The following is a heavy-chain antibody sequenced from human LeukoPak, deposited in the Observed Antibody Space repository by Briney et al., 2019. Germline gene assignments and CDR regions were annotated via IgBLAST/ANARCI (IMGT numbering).Heavy chain of an antibody. D-gene: IGHD3-16*01. Sequence: GGSLRLSCAAFGFTFSSYEMNWVRQAPGKGLEWVSYISSSGSTIYYADSVKGRFTISRDNAKNSLYLQMNSLGADDTAVYSCARVGGGSSYGYFDLWGRGTLVTVSS. V-gene: IGHV3-48*03. CDR2: ISSSGSTI. CDR3: ARVGGGSSYGYFDL. CDR1: GFTFSSYE. J-gene: IGHJ2*01.